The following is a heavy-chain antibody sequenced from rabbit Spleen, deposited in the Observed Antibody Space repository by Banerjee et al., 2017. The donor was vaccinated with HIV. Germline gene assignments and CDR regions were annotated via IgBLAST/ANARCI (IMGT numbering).Heavy chain of an antibody. V-gene: IGHV1S47*01. CDR1: GFDFSNYY. CDR3: ARYSNDYFGRGGASKL. D-gene: IGHD6-1*01. CDR2: IDPVFGSA. J-gene: IGHJ4*01. Sequence: QEQLVESGGGLVKPGASLTLTCTASGFDFSNYYMSWVRQAPGKGLEWIGYIDPVFGSAYYASWVNGRFSISRENTQNTVSLQMTSLTAADTATYFCARYSNDYFGRGGASKLWGPGTLVTVS.